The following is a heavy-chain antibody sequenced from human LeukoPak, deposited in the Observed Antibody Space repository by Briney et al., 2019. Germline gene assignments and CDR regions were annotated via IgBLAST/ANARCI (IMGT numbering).Heavy chain of an antibody. CDR1: GFTASSNY. CDR2: IYSGGST. J-gene: IGHJ3*02. D-gene: IGHD6-19*01. Sequence: GGSLRLSCAASGFTASSNYMSWVRQAPGKGLEWVSVIYSGGSTYYADSVKGRFTISRDNSKNTLYLQMNSLRAEDTAVYYCARESLVGAGTETLLVDAFDIWGQGTMVTVSS. V-gene: IGHV3-66*01. CDR3: ARESLVGAGTETLLVDAFDI.